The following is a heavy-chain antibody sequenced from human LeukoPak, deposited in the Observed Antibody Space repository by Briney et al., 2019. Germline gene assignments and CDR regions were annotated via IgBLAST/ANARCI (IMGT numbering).Heavy chain of an antibody. V-gene: IGHV3-30*03. CDR1: GFSFSSYG. CDR3: ARSSGGILASGYSSGWYGDYFDY. J-gene: IGHJ4*02. Sequence: PGGSLRLSCAASGFSFSSYGMHWVRQAPGKGLEWVAAISHEGSDAYYADSMKGRFTISRDQLKNTLYLQMNSLRTEDTAVYYCARSSGGILASGYSSGWYGDYFDYWGQGTLVTVSS. CDR2: ISHEGSDA. D-gene: IGHD6-19*01.